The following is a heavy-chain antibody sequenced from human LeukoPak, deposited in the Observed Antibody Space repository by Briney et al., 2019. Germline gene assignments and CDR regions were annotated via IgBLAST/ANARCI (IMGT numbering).Heavy chain of an antibody. CDR1: GFTFSSYE. CDR2: ISSSGSTI. J-gene: IGHJ4*02. D-gene: IGHD3-22*01. V-gene: IGHV3-48*03. Sequence: PGGSLRLSCAASGFTFSSYEMNWVRQAPGKGLEGVSYISSSGSTIYYADSVKGRFTISRDNAKNSLYLQMNSLRAEDTAVYYCASAAPMIVGIDYWGQGTLVTVSS. CDR3: ASAAPMIVGIDY.